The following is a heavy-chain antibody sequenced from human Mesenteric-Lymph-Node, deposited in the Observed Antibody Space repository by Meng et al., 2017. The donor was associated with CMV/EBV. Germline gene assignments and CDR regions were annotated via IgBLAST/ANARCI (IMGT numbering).Heavy chain of an antibody. V-gene: IGHV1-18*01. CDR1: GYTFIHYR. Sequence: CKASGYTFIHYRVSWVRQAPGQGLEWMEWISGYNARIDYAQKFQGRVTMTRDTSTSSVYMELRSLRSDDTALYYCARDEYGSGSPIDYWGQGTLVTVSS. J-gene: IGHJ4*02. D-gene: IGHD3-10*01. CDR2: ISGYNARI. CDR3: ARDEYGSGSPIDY.